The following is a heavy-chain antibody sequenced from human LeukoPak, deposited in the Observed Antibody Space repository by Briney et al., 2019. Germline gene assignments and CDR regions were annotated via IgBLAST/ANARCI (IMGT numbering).Heavy chain of an antibody. CDR3: ASTGGGFHFDY. J-gene: IGHJ4*02. V-gene: IGHV3-23*01. CDR1: GFTFSSYV. CDR2: ISGSGGST. Sequence: PGGSLRLSCTASGFTFSSYVTSWVRQAPGKGLEWVSAISGSGGSTYYADSVKGRFTISRDNSKNTLYLQMNSLRAEEMAIYYCASTGGGFHFDYWGQGTLVTVSS. D-gene: IGHD2-8*02.